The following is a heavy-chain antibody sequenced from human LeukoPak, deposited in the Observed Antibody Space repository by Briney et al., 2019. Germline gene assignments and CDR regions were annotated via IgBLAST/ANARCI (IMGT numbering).Heavy chain of an antibody. J-gene: IGHJ4*02. Sequence: GGSLRLSCAASGFTFSSFAMSWVRQAPGKGLEWVSAINDSGDNTYYADSVKGRFSISRDNSKNTLFLQMNSLTAEDTAICFCAKGSSAAVTPDYWGQGTLVTVSS. CDR2: INDSGDNT. V-gene: IGHV3-23*01. CDR3: AKGSSAAVTPDY. CDR1: GFTFSSFA. D-gene: IGHD4-23*01.